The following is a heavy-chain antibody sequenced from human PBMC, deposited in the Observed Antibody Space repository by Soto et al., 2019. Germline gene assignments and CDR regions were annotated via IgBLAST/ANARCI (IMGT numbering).Heavy chain of an antibody. V-gene: IGHV4-30-4*02. J-gene: IGHJ5*02. CDR3: AREGIFLYGYPTYNHWFDP. D-gene: IGHD2-8*01. CDR2: IYYSGST. CDR1: GGSISSGDYY. Sequence: PSDTLSLTCTVSGGSISSGDYYWSWILQPPGKGLEWIGYIYYSGSTYYNPSLKSRVTISVDTSKNQFSLKLSSVTAADTAVYYCAREGIFLYGYPTYNHWFDPWGQGTLVTVSS.